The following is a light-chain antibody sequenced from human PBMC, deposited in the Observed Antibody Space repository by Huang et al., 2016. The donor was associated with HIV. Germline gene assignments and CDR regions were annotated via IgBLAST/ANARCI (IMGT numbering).Light chain of an antibody. CDR2: WAT. V-gene: IGKV4-1*01. Sequence: DIVMTQSPDSLAVSPGERATINCKSSQTVLYSLNTKNYLAWFQQKPGRPPKLLIYWATTRESGVPDRFSGSGSGTDFTLTINNLQAEDVAVYFCLQYYSVPQTFGHGTKVDIK. CDR1: QTVLYSLNTKNY. CDR3: LQYYSVPQT. J-gene: IGKJ1*01.